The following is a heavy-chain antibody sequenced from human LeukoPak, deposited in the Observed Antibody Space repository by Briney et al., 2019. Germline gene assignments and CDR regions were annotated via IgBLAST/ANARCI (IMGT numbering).Heavy chain of an antibody. Sequence: SETLSLTCTVSGGSISTYYWSWIRQPPGKGLEWIGYIYYSGSTYYNPSLRSRVTISVDTSKNQFSLKLSSVTAADTAVYYCARSSEGRYYYDSSGFSYYYYYMDVWGKGTTVTISS. CDR3: ARSSEGRYYYDSSGFSYYYYYMDV. V-gene: IGHV4-59*01. D-gene: IGHD3-22*01. CDR2: IYYSGST. CDR1: GGSISTYY. J-gene: IGHJ6*03.